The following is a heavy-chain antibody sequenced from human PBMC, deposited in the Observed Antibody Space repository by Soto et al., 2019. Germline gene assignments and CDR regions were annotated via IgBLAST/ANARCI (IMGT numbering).Heavy chain of an antibody. V-gene: IGHV4-4*02. CDR3: ARLVYDTRLNYMYFDF. D-gene: IGHD3-10*01. CDR1: GVSISSGNW. J-gene: IGHJ4*02. CDR2: IFHDGTA. Sequence: SAPLSITCAVSGVSISSGNWWTWVRQSPQRGLEYIGEIFHDGTANYYPSFERRVAISVDTSKNQFSLKLTSVTAADTAIYFCARLVYDTRLNYMYFDFWGQGTLVTVSS.